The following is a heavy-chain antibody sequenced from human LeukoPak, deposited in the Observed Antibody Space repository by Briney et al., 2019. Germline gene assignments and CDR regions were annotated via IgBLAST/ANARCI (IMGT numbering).Heavy chain of an antibody. CDR1: GGTFSSYA. Sequence: ASVKVSCKASGGTFSSYAISWVRQAPGQGLEWMGWINPNSGGTNYAQKFQGRVTMTRDTSISTAYMELSRLRSDDTAVYYCASSTSCCDWNWFDPWGQGTLVTVSS. V-gene: IGHV1-2*02. CDR3: ASSTSCCDWNWFDP. D-gene: IGHD2-2*01. CDR2: INPNSGGT. J-gene: IGHJ5*02.